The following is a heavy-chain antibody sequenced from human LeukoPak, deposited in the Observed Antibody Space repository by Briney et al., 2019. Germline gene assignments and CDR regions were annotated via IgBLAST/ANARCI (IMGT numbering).Heavy chain of an antibody. Sequence: GASVKVSCKASGYTFNSHGITWVRQAPGQGLEWMGWINANSGGTNYAQKFQGRVTMTRDTSISTAYMELSRLRSDDTAVYYCARGPAYGNYYFDYWGQGTLVTVSS. CDR1: GYTFNSHG. CDR3: ARGPAYGNYYFDY. J-gene: IGHJ4*02. CDR2: INANSGGT. V-gene: IGHV1-2*02. D-gene: IGHD4-11*01.